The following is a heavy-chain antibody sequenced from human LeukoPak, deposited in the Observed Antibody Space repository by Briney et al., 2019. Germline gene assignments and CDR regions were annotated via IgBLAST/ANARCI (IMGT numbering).Heavy chain of an antibody. Sequence: ASVKVSCKASGYTFTTHYMHWVRQAPGLGLEWMGIINPSGGSTSYAQKFQGRVTMTRDTSTSTVYMELVSLRSDDTAVYYCARDLAGYSNHWGQGTLVTVSS. CDR3: ARDLAGYSNH. J-gene: IGHJ5*02. CDR2: INPSGGST. CDR1: GYTFTTHY. D-gene: IGHD6-13*01. V-gene: IGHV1-46*01.